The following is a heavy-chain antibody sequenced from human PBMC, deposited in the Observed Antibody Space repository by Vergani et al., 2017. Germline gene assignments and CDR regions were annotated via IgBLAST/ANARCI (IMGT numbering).Heavy chain of an antibody. CDR3: AKDLTTITESYFDY. V-gene: IGHV3-23*04. CDR1: GFTFSNYA. CDR2: ISCSGGTT. Sequence: EVQLVESGGGVVQPGRSLRLSCAASGFTFSNYAMSWVRQAPGKGLGWVSAISCSGGTTYYADSVKVRFTISRDNSKNTLYLQMNSPRAGYTAVYYCAKDLTTITESYFDYWGQGTLVTVSS. D-gene: IGHD5-24*01. J-gene: IGHJ4*02.